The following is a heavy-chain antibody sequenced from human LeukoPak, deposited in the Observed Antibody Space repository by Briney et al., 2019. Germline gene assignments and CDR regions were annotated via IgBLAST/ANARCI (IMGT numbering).Heavy chain of an antibody. CDR3: ARDAEVTMVRGVIIPSYYGMDV. V-gene: IGHV3-74*01. J-gene: IGHJ6*02. CDR1: GFTFSSYW. CDR2: INSDGSST. Sequence: GGSLRLSCAASGFTFSSYWMHWLRQAPGKGLVWVSRINSDGSSTSYADSVKGRFTISRDNAKNTLYLQMNSLRAEDTAVYYCARDAEVTMVRGVIIPSYYGMDVWGQGTTVTVSS. D-gene: IGHD3-10*01.